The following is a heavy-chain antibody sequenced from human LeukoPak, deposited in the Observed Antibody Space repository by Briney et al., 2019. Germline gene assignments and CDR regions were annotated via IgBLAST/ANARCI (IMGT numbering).Heavy chain of an antibody. CDR2: ISSSGSTI. CDR1: GITFSSYS. V-gene: IGHV3-48*02. Sequence: PGGSLRLSCAASGITFSSYSMNWVRQAPGKGLEWVSYISSSGSTIDYADSVKGRFTISRDNAKNSLYLQMNSLRDEDTAVYYCARVYGGRPTYFDCWGQGTLVTVSS. D-gene: IGHD4-23*01. J-gene: IGHJ4*02. CDR3: ARVYGGRPTYFDC.